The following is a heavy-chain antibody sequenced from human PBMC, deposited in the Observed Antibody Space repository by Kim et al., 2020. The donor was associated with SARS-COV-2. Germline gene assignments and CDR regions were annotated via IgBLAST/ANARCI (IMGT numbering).Heavy chain of an antibody. V-gene: IGHV3-30-3*01. CDR2: SNK. D-gene: IGHD6-19*01. Sequence: SNKHSPASGKGRFTISRDNSKSPLYLQMNGLRAEDTAVYYCARDWGSGWGEWGQGTLVTVSS. CDR3: ARDWGSGWGE. J-gene: IGHJ4*02.